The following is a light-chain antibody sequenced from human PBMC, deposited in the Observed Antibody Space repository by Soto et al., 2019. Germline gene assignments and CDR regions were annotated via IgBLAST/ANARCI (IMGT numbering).Light chain of an antibody. CDR1: QSVNSN. Sequence: EIVLTQSPGTLSLSPGERATLSCRASQSVNSNLAWYQQKPGQAPRILIYGASNRAPGIPARFSGSGSGTEFILTITGLQSEDFVVYYCQQYHNWPPWTFGQGTKVDIK. CDR2: GAS. J-gene: IGKJ1*01. V-gene: IGKV3-15*01. CDR3: QQYHNWPPWT.